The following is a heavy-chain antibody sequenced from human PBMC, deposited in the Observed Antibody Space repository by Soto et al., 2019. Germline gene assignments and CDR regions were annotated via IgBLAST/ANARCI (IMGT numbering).Heavy chain of an antibody. CDR1: AFTLSSYD. J-gene: IGHJ6*02. Sequence: QAGGSLRLSCAASAFTLSSYDMHLVRHPTGNGLEWVSAIGTACDTYYPGSVKGGYTITRKNAKNSVYLQMNSLRAGDTAVYYCARGGDFWSGYHLGRYYYGMDVWGQGTTVTVSS. CDR2: IGTACDT. CDR3: ARGGDFWSGYHLGRYYYGMDV. V-gene: IGHV3-13*01. D-gene: IGHD3-3*01.